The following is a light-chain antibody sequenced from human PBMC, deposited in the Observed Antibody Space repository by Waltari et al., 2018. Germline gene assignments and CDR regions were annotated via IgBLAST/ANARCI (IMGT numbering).Light chain of an antibody. Sequence: EIVMTQSPATLSVSPGDRATLSCRASQSVSSNLAWYQQHPGQAPRLLIDAASTRATGVPARFSGSGSGTDFTLTISSLQSEDFAVYYCQQNNGWPRTFGQGTKVEI. CDR2: AAS. CDR1: QSVSSN. V-gene: IGKV3-15*01. J-gene: IGKJ1*01. CDR3: QQNNGWPRT.